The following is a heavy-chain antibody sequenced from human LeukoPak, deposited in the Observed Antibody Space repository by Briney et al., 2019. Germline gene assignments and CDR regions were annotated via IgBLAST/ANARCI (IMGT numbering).Heavy chain of an antibody. V-gene: IGHV1-2*02. D-gene: IGHD3-22*01. CDR2: INLNSGGR. CDR3: ARDLTDYYDSSGYLPDY. CDR1: GYTFTGYY. J-gene: IGHJ4*02. Sequence: ASVTVSCKASGYTFTGYYMHWVRQAPGQGLEWMGWINLNSGGRNYAQTVQGRVTMTRDTSISTAYMELSRLRSDDTAVYYCARDLTDYYDSSGYLPDYWGQGTLVTVSS.